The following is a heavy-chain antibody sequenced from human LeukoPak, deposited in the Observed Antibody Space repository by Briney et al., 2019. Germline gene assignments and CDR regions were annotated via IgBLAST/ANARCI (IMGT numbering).Heavy chain of an antibody. CDR3: ARASPYGSGTLDY. D-gene: IGHD3-10*01. Sequence: ASLKVSCKASGYTFTGYYMHWVRQAPGQGLEWMGWINPNSGGTNYAQKFQGRVTMTRDTSISTAYMELSRLRSDDTAVYYCARASPYGSGTLDYWGQGTLVTVSS. CDR1: GYTFTGYY. CDR2: INPNSGGT. V-gene: IGHV1-2*02. J-gene: IGHJ4*02.